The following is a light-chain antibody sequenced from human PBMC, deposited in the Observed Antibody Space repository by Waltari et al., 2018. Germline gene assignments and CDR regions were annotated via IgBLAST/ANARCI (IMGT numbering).Light chain of an antibody. CDR2: DIS. Sequence: EIVLTQSPGTLSLSLGDRATLSCRASQSIGRSVVWYQQSPGQAPRLLIYDISRRATGIPDRFSGSGYGTDFSLTISRLEPEDFAVYYCQKYERLPATFGQGTTVEIK. CDR1: QSIGRS. J-gene: IGKJ1*01. CDR3: QKYERLPAT. V-gene: IGKV3-20*01.